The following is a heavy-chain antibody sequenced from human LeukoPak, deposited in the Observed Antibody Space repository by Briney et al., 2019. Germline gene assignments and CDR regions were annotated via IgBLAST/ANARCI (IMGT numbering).Heavy chain of an antibody. V-gene: IGHV1-46*01. D-gene: IGHD3-3*01. Sequence: ASVNVSCQASGYTFTHYYIHWLRPAPAQGVEWMGIINPSGGSTHHAHHFQGRVTITRDTSTSTVYMELSSLRSEDTAVYYCARATIFGVADYFDYWGQGTLVTVSS. CDR1: GYTFTHYY. J-gene: IGHJ4*02. CDR3: ARATIFGVADYFDY. CDR2: INPSGGST.